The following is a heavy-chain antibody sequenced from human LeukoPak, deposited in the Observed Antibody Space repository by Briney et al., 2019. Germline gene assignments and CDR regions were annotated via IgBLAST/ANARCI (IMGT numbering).Heavy chain of an antibody. D-gene: IGHD2-15*01. CDR3: ACCSGGSCYPYYYYMDV. CDR1: GYSISSGYY. Sequence: SETLSLTCTVSGYSISSGYYWGWIRQPPGKGLEWIGSIYHSRSTYYNPSLKSRVTISVDTSKNQFSLKLSSVTAADTAVYYCACCSGGSCYPYYYYMDVWGKGTTVTVSS. J-gene: IGHJ6*03. CDR2: IYHSRST. V-gene: IGHV4-38-2*02.